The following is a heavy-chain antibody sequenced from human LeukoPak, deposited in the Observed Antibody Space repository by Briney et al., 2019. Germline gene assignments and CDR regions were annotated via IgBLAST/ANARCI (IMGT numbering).Heavy chain of an antibody. CDR3: ARGRPRLTQDNWFDP. Sequence: GGSLRLSCAASGFTFSSYEMNWVRQAPGKGLEWVSYISSSGSTIYYADSVKGRFTISRDNAKNSLYLQMNSLRAEDTVVYYCARGRPRLTQDNWFDPWGQGTLVTVSS. V-gene: IGHV3-48*03. CDR1: GFTFSSYE. J-gene: IGHJ5*02. D-gene: IGHD2-21*02. CDR2: ISSSGSTI.